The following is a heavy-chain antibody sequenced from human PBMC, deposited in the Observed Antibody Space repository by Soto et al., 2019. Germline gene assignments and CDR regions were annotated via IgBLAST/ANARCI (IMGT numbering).Heavy chain of an antibody. V-gene: IGHV3-33*03. CDR1: GFTFNRHG. J-gene: IGHJ4*02. CDR2: ISFDGSDI. CDR3: AKMTRGYTYGLDY. D-gene: IGHD5-18*01. Sequence: QVQLTESGGGVVQPGKSLRLSCEGSGFTFNRHGMHWVRQAPGKGLEWLAVISFDGSDIYYADSVKGRFTISRDNSEKTVYLHTSSLRPEDTATYFCAKMTRGYTYGLDYWGQGTLVTVSS.